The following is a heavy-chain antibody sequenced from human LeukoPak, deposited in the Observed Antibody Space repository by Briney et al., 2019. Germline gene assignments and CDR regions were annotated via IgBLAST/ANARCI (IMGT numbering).Heavy chain of an antibody. Sequence: SETLSLTCTVSGGSISSYYWSWIRQPPGKGLEWIGYIYYSGSTNYNPSLKSRVTVSVDTSKNQFSLKLSSVTAADTAVYYCARAPRRGTHDAFDIWGQGTMVTVSS. CDR2: IYYSGST. CDR1: GGSISSYY. J-gene: IGHJ3*02. V-gene: IGHV4-59*01. D-gene: IGHD1-1*01. CDR3: ARAPRRGTHDAFDI.